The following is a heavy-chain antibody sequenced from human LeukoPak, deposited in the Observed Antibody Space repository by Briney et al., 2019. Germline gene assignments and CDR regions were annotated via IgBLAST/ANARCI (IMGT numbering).Heavy chain of an antibody. V-gene: IGHV4-31*03. Sequence: PSETLSLTCTVSGGSISSGGYYWSWIRQHPGKGLEWIGYIYYSGSTYYNPSLKSRVTISVDTSKNQFSLKLSSVTAADTAVYYCARRRVYSGSGEFDFWGQGTLVTVSS. CDR1: GGSISSGGYY. CDR2: IYYSGST. J-gene: IGHJ4*02. D-gene: IGHD5-12*01. CDR3: ARRRVYSGSGEFDF.